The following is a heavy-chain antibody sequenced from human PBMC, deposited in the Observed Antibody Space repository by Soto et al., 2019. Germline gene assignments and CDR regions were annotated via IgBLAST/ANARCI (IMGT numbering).Heavy chain of an antibody. CDR2: IYHSGST. J-gene: IGHJ4*02. D-gene: IGHD3-22*01. V-gene: IGHV4-30-2*03. CDR1: GSSISSGGYS. Sequence: SETLSLTCAVSGSSISSGGYSWSWIRQPPGKGLEWIGYIYHSGSTYYNPSLKSRVTISVDTSKNQFSLKLSSVTAADTAVYYCARHGMDYYDSSGYYYSPYYFDYWGQGTLVTVSS. CDR3: ARHGMDYYDSSGYYYSPYYFDY.